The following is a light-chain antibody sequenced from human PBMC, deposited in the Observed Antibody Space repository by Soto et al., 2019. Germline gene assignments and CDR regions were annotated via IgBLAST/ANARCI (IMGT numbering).Light chain of an antibody. V-gene: IGLV2-14*03. Sequence: QSVLTQPASVSGSPGQSITVSCTGTSNDVGAYNYVSWYQQHPGTAPKLMIYDVSNRPSGVSNRFSGSKSGNTASPTISGLQAEDEADYYCTSYTSSRTYVFGTGTKVTVL. CDR2: DVS. CDR1: SNDVGAYNY. CDR3: TSYTSSRTYV. J-gene: IGLJ1*01.